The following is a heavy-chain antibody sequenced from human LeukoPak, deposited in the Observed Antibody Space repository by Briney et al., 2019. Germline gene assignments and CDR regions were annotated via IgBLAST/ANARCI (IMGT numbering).Heavy chain of an antibody. CDR2: ISTYNGNT. V-gene: IGHV1-18*01. D-gene: IGHD6-13*01. CDR1: GYTFNSYG. Sequence: ASVKVSCKASGYTFNSYGVNWVRQAPGRGLEWMGWISTYNGNTNYAQKVQGRVTMTTDTSTSTAYMELRSLISDDTAVYFCARGRAATGNDYWGQGTLVTVSS. J-gene: IGHJ4*02. CDR3: ARGRAATGNDY.